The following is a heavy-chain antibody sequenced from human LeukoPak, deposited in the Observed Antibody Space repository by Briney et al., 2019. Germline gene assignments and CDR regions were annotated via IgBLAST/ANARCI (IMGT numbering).Heavy chain of an antibody. J-gene: IGHJ3*02. V-gene: IGHV1-18*01. Sequence: RASVKVSCKASGYTFTSYGIGWVRQAPGQGLERMGWISTYNGKRNYAQKFQDRVTMTTDTSTSTAYMELRSLRSDDTAIYHCAKNYYDDNTGYWGAFDIWGQGTMVTVSS. D-gene: IGHD3-22*01. CDR1: GYTFTSYG. CDR2: ISTYNGKR. CDR3: AKNYYDDNTGYWGAFDI.